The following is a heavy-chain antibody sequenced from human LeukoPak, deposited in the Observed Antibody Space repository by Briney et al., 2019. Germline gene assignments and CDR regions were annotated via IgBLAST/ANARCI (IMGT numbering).Heavy chain of an antibody. V-gene: IGHV4-4*07. CDR3: ARGSAMGPHWYFDL. CDR2: IYTGGST. Sequence: PSETLSLTCTVSGGSISSYYWSWIRQPAGKGLEWIGRIYTGGSTNYNPSLKSRVTMSVDSSNNQFSLKLSSVTAADTAVYYCARGSAMGPHWYFDLWGRGTLVTVSS. D-gene: IGHD5-18*01. CDR1: GGSISSYY. J-gene: IGHJ2*01.